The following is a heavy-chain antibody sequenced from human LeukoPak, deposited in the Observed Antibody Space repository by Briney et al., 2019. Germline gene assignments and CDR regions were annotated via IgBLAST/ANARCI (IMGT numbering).Heavy chain of an antibody. Sequence: SETLSLTCTVSGGYVSSGSYYWSWIRQPPGKGLEWIGYISYRGSTNYNPSLKSPVTISVDTSRNQFSLNLSSVTAADTAVYYCARAPDDYGNYYLDYWGQGTLVTVSS. CDR3: ARAPDDYGNYYLDY. CDR1: GGYVSSGSYY. CDR2: ISYRGST. D-gene: IGHD4-11*01. J-gene: IGHJ4*02. V-gene: IGHV4-61*01.